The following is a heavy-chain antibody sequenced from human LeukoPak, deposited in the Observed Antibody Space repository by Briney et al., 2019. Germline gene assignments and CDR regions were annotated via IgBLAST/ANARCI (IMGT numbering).Heavy chain of an antibody. CDR1: GGSISSYY. CDR2: IYYSGST. V-gene: IGHV4-59*01. D-gene: IGHD5-24*01. Sequence: SETLSLTCTVSGGSISSYYWSWIRQPPGKGLEWIGYIYYSGSTNYNPPLKSRVTISVDTSKNQFSLKLSSVTAADTAVYYCARAPLRVEMATIRGSYFDYWGQGTLVTVSS. CDR3: ARAPLRVEMATIRGSYFDY. J-gene: IGHJ4*02.